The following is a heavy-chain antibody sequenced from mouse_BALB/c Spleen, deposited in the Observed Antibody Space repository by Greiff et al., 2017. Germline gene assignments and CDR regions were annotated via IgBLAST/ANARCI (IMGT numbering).Heavy chain of an antibody. CDR2: ISNGGGST. Sequence: DVQLVESGGGLVQPGGSLKLSCAASGFTFSSYTMSWVRQTPEKRLEWVAYISNGGGSTYYPDTVKGRFTISRDNAKNTLYLQMSSLKSEDTAMYYCARHYGNYGRYFDYWGQGTTLTVSS. J-gene: IGHJ2*01. D-gene: IGHD2-1*01. CDR1: GFTFSSYT. V-gene: IGHV5-12-2*01. CDR3: ARHYGNYGRYFDY.